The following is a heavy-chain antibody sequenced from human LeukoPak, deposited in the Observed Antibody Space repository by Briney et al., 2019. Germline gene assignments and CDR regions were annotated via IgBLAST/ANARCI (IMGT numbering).Heavy chain of an antibody. D-gene: IGHD3-3*01. V-gene: IGHV4-61*02. J-gene: IGHJ5*02. CDR3: ARDRSGYFDP. Sequence: SQTLSLTCTVSGGSISSGSYYWSWIRQPAGKGLEWIGRIYTSGSTNYNPSLKSRVTISVDTSKNQFSLKLSSVTAADTAVYYCARDRSGYFDPWGQGTLVTVSS. CDR2: IYTSGST. CDR1: GGSISSGSYY.